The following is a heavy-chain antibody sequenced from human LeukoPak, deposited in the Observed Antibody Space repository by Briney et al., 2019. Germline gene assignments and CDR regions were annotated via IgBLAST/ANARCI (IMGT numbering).Heavy chain of an antibody. D-gene: IGHD4-17*01. CDR2: IYYSGST. J-gene: IGHJ4*02. Sequence: PSETLSLTCTVSGGSISSYYWSWIRQPPGKGLEWIGYIYYSGSTNYNPSLKSRVTISVDTSKNQFSLKLSSVTAADTAVYYCARGRTVTTRGAESDYWGQGTLVTVSS. V-gene: IGHV4-59*12. CDR1: GGSISSYY. CDR3: ARGRTVTTRGAESDY.